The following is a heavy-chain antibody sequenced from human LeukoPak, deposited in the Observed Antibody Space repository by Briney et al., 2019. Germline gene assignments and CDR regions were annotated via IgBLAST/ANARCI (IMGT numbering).Heavy chain of an antibody. CDR1: GGSFSGYY. V-gene: IGHV4-34*01. CDR3: ARGDGVAADP. CDR2: INHSGST. Sequence: SETLSLTCAVYGGSFSGYYWSWIRQPPGKGLEWIGEINHSGSTNYNPSFKSRVTISVDTSKNQFSLKLSSVTAADTAVYYCARGDGVAADPWGQGTLVTVSS. J-gene: IGHJ5*02. D-gene: IGHD6-19*01.